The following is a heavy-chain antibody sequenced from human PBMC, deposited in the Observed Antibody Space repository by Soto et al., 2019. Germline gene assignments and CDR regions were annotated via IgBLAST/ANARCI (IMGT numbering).Heavy chain of an antibody. CDR1: GFTFSDYY. D-gene: IGHD3-10*01. CDR2: ISSSSSYT. Sequence: GGSLRLSCAASGFTFSDYYMSWIRQAPGKGLEWVSYISSSSSYTNYADSVKGRFTISRDNAKNSLYLQMNSLRAEDTAVYYCARPPPNYFSARAFDLWGQGTMVTVSS. V-gene: IGHV3-11*06. J-gene: IGHJ3*01. CDR3: ARPPPNYFSARAFDL.